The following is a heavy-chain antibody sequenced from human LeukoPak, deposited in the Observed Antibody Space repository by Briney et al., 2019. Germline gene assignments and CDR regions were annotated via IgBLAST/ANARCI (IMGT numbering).Heavy chain of an antibody. J-gene: IGHJ4*02. CDR3: ARSYRNNYFDY. D-gene: IGHD3-16*02. CDR2: IQYDGSEK. Sequence: GGSLRLSCAASGFSVTYYSMHWLRQAPGKALEWVAFIQYDGSEKFYVDSVKGRFTISRDNAKNSLYLQMNSLRAEDTALYYCARSYRNNYFDYWGQGTLVTVSS. V-gene: IGHV3-30*02. CDR1: GFSVTYYS.